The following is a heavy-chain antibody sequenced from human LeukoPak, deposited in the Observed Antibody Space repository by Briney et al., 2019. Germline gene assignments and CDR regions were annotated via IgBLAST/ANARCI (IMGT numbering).Heavy chain of an antibody. CDR2: INAGNGNT. J-gene: IGHJ2*01. Sequence: GASVKVSCKASGYTFTSYAMHWVRQAPGQRLEWMGWINAGNGNTKYSQKFQGRVTITRDTSASTAYMELSSLRSEDTAVYYCAKGGFELPSSRQYWYFDLWGRGTLVTVSS. V-gene: IGHV1-3*01. D-gene: IGHD3-10*01. CDR3: AKGGFELPSSRQYWYFDL. CDR1: GYTFTSYA.